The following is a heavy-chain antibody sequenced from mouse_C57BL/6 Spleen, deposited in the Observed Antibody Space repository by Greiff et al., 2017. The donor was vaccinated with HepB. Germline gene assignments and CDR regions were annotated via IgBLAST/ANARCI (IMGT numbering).Heavy chain of an antibody. CDR3: TREGIYSNYIFDV. D-gene: IGHD2-5*01. J-gene: IGHJ1*03. CDR1: GFTFSSYA. Sequence: EVKVEESGEGLVKPGGSLKLSCAASGFTFSSYAMSWVRQTPEKRLEWVAYISSGGDYIYYADTVKGRFTISRDNARNTLYLQMSSLKSEDTAMYYCTREGIYSNYIFDVWGTGTTVTVSS. V-gene: IGHV5-9-1*02. CDR2: ISSGGDYI.